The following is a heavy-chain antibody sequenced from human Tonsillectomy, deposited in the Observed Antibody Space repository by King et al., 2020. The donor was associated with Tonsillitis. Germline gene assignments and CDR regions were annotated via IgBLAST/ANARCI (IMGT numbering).Heavy chain of an antibody. Sequence: QLVQSGAEVKKPGSSVKVSCKASVGTFSSYAISWVRQAPGHGLEWMGGIIPIFGTANYAQKFQGRVTITADESTSTAYMVLSSLSSEDTAAYYCARDREYYDILTGYYRPGGGHFDYWGQGTLVTVSS. CDR1: VGTFSSYA. CDR2: IIPIFGTA. D-gene: IGHD3-9*01. V-gene: IGHV1-69*12. CDR3: ARDREYYDILTGYYRPGGGHFDY. J-gene: IGHJ4*02.